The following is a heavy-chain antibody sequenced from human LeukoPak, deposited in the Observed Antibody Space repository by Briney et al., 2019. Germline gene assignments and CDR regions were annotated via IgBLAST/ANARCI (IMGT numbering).Heavy chain of an antibody. CDR1: GVTFDDYA. D-gene: IGHD3-10*01. V-gene: IGHV3-9*01. CDR2: ISWNSGSI. Sequence: PGRSLRLSCAASGVTFDDYAMHWVRQAPGKGLEWVSGISWNSGSIGYADSVKGQFTISRDNAKNSLYLQMNSLRAEDTALYYCAKANLRVGYFDYWGQGTLVTVSS. J-gene: IGHJ4*02. CDR3: AKANLRVGYFDY.